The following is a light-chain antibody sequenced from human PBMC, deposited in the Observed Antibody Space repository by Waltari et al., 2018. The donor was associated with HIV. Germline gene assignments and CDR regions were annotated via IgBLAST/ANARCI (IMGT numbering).Light chain of an antibody. CDR2: DVS. CDR1: SSDVGFHHY. Sequence: QSALTQPRSVSGSPGQSVTISCTGTSSDVGFHHYVSWYQQLPVKAPKLIIYDVSERPSGVPYRFSGSKSGNTASLTISGLQAEDEADYYCCSYADSYIRIFGGGTKLTVL. J-gene: IGLJ2*01. V-gene: IGLV2-11*01. CDR3: CSYADSYIRI.